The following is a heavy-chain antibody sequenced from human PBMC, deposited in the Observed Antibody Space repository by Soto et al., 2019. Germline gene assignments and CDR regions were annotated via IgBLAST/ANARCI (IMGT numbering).Heavy chain of an antibody. CDR2: VSDSGSNT. Sequence: EVQLLESGGGLVQPGGSLRLSCAASGFTFSSYAMSWVRQAPGKGLEWVSGVSDSGSNTDDADSVKGRFTISRDNSKNTLYLQMNSLRAEDTAVYRCAKHAGGSVYCSPFDYWGQGTLVTVSS. D-gene: IGHD3-22*01. V-gene: IGHV3-23*01. J-gene: IGHJ4*02. CDR1: GFTFSSYA. CDR3: AKHAGGSVYCSPFDY.